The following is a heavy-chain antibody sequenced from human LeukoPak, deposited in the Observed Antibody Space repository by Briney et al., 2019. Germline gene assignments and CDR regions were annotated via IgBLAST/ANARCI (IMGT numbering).Heavy chain of an antibody. CDR1: GFTFSSFG. Sequence: PGGSWSLPCAAPGFTFSSFGLNWFRQAPGKGLEWVQIISGSGGRTFYGDSVKGRFSISRDISKNTLYLQMNSLRAEDTAVYYCAKGYYASGSYGWFDTWGQGTLVTVSS. CDR2: ISGSGGRT. D-gene: IGHD3-10*01. CDR3: AKGYYASGSYGWFDT. J-gene: IGHJ5*02. V-gene: IGHV3-23*01.